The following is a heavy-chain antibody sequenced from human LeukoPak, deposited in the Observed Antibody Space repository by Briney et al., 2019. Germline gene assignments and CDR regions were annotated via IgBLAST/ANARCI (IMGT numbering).Heavy chain of an antibody. Sequence: GGSLRLSCAASGFTFSSYCMDWVRQTPGKGLEWVSSISSSSSYIYYADSVKGRFTISRDNAKNSLYLQMNSLRAEDTAVYYCARFIAAPYYFDYWGRGTLVTVSS. D-gene: IGHD6-13*01. CDR3: ARFIAAPYYFDY. J-gene: IGHJ4*02. CDR1: GFTFSSYC. CDR2: ISSSSSYI. V-gene: IGHV3-21*01.